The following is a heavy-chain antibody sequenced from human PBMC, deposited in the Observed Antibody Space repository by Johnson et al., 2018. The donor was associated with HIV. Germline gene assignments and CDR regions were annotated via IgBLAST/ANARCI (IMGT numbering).Heavy chain of an antibody. V-gene: IGHV3-66*02. Sequence: VQLVESGGGLVQPGGSLRLSCAASGITVSSSYMSWVRQAPGKGLEWVSVIYSGGSTYYADSVKGRFTISRDNSKNTSYLQMNTLRAEDTAVYYCGGVGRTGSAFDMWGLGTMVTVSS. CDR2: IYSGGST. J-gene: IGHJ3*02. CDR3: GGVGRTGSAFDM. CDR1: GITVSSSY. D-gene: IGHD2-15*01.